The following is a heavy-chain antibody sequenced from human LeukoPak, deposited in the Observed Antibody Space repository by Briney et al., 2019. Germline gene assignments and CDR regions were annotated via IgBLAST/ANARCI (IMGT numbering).Heavy chain of an antibody. D-gene: IGHD3-10*01. CDR1: GGSLSHYY. J-gene: IGHJ5*02. CDR3: ARGPASGSNFAWFDP. Sequence: PSETLSLTCSVYGGSLSHYYWSWIRQPPGKGLEWIGEINHGGSTNYNPSLKSLVTISVDMSKNQFSLELTSVTAADTAVYYCARGPASGSNFAWFDPWGQETLVTVSS. CDR2: INHGGST. V-gene: IGHV4-34*01.